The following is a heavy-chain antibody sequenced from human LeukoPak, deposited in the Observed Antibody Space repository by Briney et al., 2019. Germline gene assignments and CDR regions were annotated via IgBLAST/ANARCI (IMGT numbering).Heavy chain of an antibody. V-gene: IGHV4-34*01. D-gene: IGHD3-3*01. J-gene: IGHJ4*02. CDR1: GGSFRDSY. CDR3: ARGWSGTLFDY. CDR2: INHSGST. Sequence: SETLSLTCAVYGGSFRDSYWSWIRQPPGKGLEWIGEINHSGSTNYNPSPKSRVTISVDTSKNHFSLKLSSVTAADTAVYYCARGWSGTLFDYWGQGTLVTVSS.